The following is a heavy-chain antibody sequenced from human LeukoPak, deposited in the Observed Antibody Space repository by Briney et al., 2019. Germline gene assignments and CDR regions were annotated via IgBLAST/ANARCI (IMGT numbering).Heavy chain of an antibody. CDR1: GFTFSSYG. V-gene: IGHV3-33*01. J-gene: IGHJ4*02. CDR3: ARDGKPTGYSSSWYYFDY. CDR2: IWYDGSNK. D-gene: IGHD6-13*01. Sequence: PGRSLRLSCAASGFTFSSYGMHWVRRAPGKGLEWVAVIWYDGSNKYYADSVKGRFTISRDNSKNTLYLQMNSLRAEDTAVYYCARDGKPTGYSSSWYYFDYWGQGTLVTVSS.